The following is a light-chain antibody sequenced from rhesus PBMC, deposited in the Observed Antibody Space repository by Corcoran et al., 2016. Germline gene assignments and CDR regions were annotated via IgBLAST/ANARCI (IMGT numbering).Light chain of an antibody. CDR3: LQHSSYPFS. CDR1: QPITSY. Sequence: DIQMTQSPSSLSASVGDTVTITCRASQPITSYLTWFQQKPGKAPKLLIYAASRLESGVPSMFSGIGSGTEFALTIRSRQPEEFAAYYCLQHSSYPFSFGQGTKVEIK. CDR2: AAS. J-gene: IGKJ2*01. V-gene: IGKV1-28*01.